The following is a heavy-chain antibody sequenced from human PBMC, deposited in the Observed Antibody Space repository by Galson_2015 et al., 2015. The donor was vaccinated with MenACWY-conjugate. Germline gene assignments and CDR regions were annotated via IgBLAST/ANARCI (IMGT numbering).Heavy chain of an antibody. CDR3: AHRRHWGLREKPDAFDV. Sequence: PALVKPTQTLTLTCTFSGFSLSTNKMGVGWIRQPPGKALEWLALIYWDDEKHYNPSLKSRLTITKDTSKNQVVLTLTNMDPVDTGTYYCAHRRHWGLREKPDAFDVWGQGTLV. V-gene: IGHV2-5*02. D-gene: IGHD7-27*01. CDR1: GFSLSTNKMG. CDR2: IYWDDEK. J-gene: IGHJ3*01.